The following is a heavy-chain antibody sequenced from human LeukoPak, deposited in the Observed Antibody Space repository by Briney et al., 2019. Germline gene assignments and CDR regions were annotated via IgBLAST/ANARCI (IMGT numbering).Heavy chain of an antibody. CDR3: ARLTNYDFWSGYYRTFDY. CDR2: IYYSGST. J-gene: IGHJ4*02. Sequence: SETLSLTCTVSGGPISSSSYYWGWLRQPPGKGLEWTGSIYYSGSTYYNPSLKSRVTISVDTSKNQFSLKLSSVTAADTAVYYCARLTNYDFWSGYYRTFDYWGQGTLVTVSS. V-gene: IGHV4-39*01. CDR1: GGPISSSSYY. D-gene: IGHD3-3*01.